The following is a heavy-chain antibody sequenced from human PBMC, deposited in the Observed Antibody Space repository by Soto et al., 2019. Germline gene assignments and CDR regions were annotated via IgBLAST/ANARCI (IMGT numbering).Heavy chain of an antibody. V-gene: IGHV4-31*03. CDR3: ARDACSGGSCYWFGWFDP. Sequence: QVQLQESGPGLVKPSQTLSLTCTVSGGSISSGGYYWSWIRQHPGKGLEWIGYIYYSGSTYYNPSLRSRVTMSVDTSKNQFSLKLSSVTAADTAVYYCARDACSGGSCYWFGWFDPWGQGTLVTVSS. CDR1: GGSISSGGYY. D-gene: IGHD2-15*01. CDR2: IYYSGST. J-gene: IGHJ5*02.